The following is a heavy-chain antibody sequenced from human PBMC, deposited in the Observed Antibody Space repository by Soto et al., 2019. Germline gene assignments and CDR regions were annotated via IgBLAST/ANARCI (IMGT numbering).Heavy chain of an antibody. Sequence: EVQLLESGGGLVQPGGSLRLSCAASGFTFSSYAMSWVRQAPGKGLEWVSAIIGSGGSTYHADSVKGRLTISRDTSKNTLYLQMNRMRAEDTDVYYCASRGRRCLEWLVPNDAFDIWGQGTMVTVSS. J-gene: IGHJ3*02. CDR1: GFTFSSYA. CDR2: IIGSGGST. V-gene: IGHV3-23*01. D-gene: IGHD3-3*01. CDR3: ASRGRRCLEWLVPNDAFDI.